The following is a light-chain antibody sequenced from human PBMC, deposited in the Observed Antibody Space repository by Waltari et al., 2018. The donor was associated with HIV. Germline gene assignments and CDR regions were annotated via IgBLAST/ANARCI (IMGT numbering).Light chain of an antibody. V-gene: IGLV1-44*01. Sequence: QSLLTQPPSASGTPGQRVSISCSGSSSNIGSHALNWYQQLPGTAPKLLIYNNNQRPAGVPDRFSGSKSGTSASLAISGLQSEDEAAYYCAAWDDSLNGVMFGGGTTLTVL. CDR3: AAWDDSLNGVM. CDR1: SSNIGSHA. J-gene: IGLJ3*02. CDR2: NNN.